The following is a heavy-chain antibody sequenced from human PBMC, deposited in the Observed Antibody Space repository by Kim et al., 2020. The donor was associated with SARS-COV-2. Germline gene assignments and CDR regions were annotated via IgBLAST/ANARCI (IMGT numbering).Heavy chain of an antibody. CDR1: GGSISSYY. V-gene: IGHV4-4*07. CDR3: ARANKMTTVTTRKLFYFDY. CDR2: IYTSGST. D-gene: IGHD4-17*01. Sequence: SETLSLTCTVSGGSISSYYWSWIRQPAGKGLEWIGRIYTSGSTNYNPSLKSRVTMSVDTSKNQFSLKLSSVTAADTAVYYCARANKMTTVTTRKLFYFDYWGQGTLVTVSS. J-gene: IGHJ4*02.